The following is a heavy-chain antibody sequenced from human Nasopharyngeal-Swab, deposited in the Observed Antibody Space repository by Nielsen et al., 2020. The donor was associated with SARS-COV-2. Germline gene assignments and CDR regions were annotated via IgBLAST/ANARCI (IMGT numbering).Heavy chain of an antibody. CDR3: ARGFLDDAFDI. Sequence: VSQAPGKGLEWVSVIYSGGSSTYYADSVKGRFTISRDNSKNTLYLQMNSLRAEDTAVYYCARGFLDDAFDIWGQGTMVTVSS. D-gene: IGHD3/OR15-3a*01. CDR2: IYSGGSST. J-gene: IGHJ3*02. V-gene: IGHV3-23*03.